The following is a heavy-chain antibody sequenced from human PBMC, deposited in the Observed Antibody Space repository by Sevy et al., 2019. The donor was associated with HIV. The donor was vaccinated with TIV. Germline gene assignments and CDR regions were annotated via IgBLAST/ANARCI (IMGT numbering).Heavy chain of an antibody. D-gene: IGHD6-19*01. CDR1: GYTFNDYY. Sequence: ASVKVSCKASGYTFNDYYIHWVRQAPGQGLEWMGVINPSGGSISYPQKFQGRVTMTRDTSTSTVYMELSSLRYEDRAVYYCARGGSSGWTYFDYWSQGTLVTVSS. CDR2: INPSGGSI. V-gene: IGHV1-46*02. CDR3: ARGGSSGWTYFDY. J-gene: IGHJ4*02.